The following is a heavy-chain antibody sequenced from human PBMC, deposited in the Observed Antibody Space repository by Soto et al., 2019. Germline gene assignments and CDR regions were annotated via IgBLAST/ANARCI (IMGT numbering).Heavy chain of an antibody. D-gene: IGHD2-2*01. V-gene: IGHV4-34*01. Sequence: QVQLQQWGAGLLKPSETLSLTCAVYGGSFSGYYWSWIRQPPGKGLEWIGEINHSGSTNYNPSLKSRVTRAVDTSKNQFALKLSSVTAADTAVYYGAREGIVVGPAAKGFDPWGQGTLVTVSS. CDR3: AREGIVVGPAAKGFDP. CDR2: INHSGST. CDR1: GGSFSGYY. J-gene: IGHJ5*02.